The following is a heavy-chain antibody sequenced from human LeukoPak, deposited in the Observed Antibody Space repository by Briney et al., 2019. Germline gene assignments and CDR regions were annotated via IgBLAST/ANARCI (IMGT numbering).Heavy chain of an antibody. CDR2: ISYDGSNK. CDR1: GFTFSSYG. V-gene: IGHV3-30*18. CDR3: AKDRGGDYSDWNGMDV. Sequence: GGSLRLSCAASGFTFSSYGMHWVRQAPGKGLEWVAVISYDGSNKYYADSVKGRFTISRDNSKNTLYLQMNSLRAEDTAVYYCAKDRGGDYSDWNGMDVWGQGTTVTVSS. D-gene: IGHD4-11*01. J-gene: IGHJ6*02.